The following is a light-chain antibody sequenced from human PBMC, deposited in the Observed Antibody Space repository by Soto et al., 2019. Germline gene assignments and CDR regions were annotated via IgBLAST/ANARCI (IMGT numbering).Light chain of an antibody. Sequence: DIQMTQSPSSVSASVGDRVTITCRASQDISTWLAWYQQKPGKAPKLLIYATSSVQNGVPSWFSGRGSGTNFPLTISSLQLKDFETYYCLQTSRFPWTFAQGTKVEIK. CDR2: ATS. CDR1: QDISTW. J-gene: IGKJ1*01. CDR3: LQTSRFPWT. V-gene: IGKV1-12*01.